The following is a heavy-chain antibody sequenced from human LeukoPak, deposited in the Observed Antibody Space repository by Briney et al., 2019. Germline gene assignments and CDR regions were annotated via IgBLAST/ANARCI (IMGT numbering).Heavy chain of an antibody. CDR1: GGSISSYY. V-gene: IGHV4-59*08. CDR3: ARNRFDYGDHSDFDY. CDR2: IYYSGST. D-gene: IGHD4-17*01. J-gene: IGHJ4*02. Sequence: SETLSLTCTVSGGSISSYYWSWIRQPPGEGLEWIGYIYYSGSTNYNPSLKSRVTISVDTSKNQFSLKLSSVTAADTAVYYCARNRFDYGDHSDFDYWGQGTLVTVSS.